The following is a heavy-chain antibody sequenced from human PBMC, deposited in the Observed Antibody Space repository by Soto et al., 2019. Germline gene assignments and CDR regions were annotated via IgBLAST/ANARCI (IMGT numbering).Heavy chain of an antibody. CDR3: ASGIQLWLRRINNGYSG. J-gene: IGHJ4*02. CDR1: GGTFSTYA. V-gene: IGHV1-69*12. Sequence: QVQLVQSGAEVKKPESSVKVSCKAPGGTFSTYAISWVRQAPGQGLEWMGGIIPMFGTANSAQRFQDGVTITADESTNTVYMELSRMRSEDTAVYFCASGIQLWLRRINNGYSGWGQGTLVTVSS. D-gene: IGHD5-18*01. CDR2: IIPMFGTA.